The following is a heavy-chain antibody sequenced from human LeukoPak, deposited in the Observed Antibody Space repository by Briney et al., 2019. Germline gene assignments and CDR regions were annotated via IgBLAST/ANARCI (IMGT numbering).Heavy chain of an antibody. J-gene: IGHJ4*02. CDR3: AKDRVSDIVVVPAAPGFDY. Sequence: PGGSLRLSCAASGFTFSSYGMHWVRQAPGKGLEWVAFIRYDGSNKYYADSVKGRFTISRDNSKNTLYLQMNSLRAEDTAVYYCAKDRVSDIVVVPAAPGFDYWGQGTLVTVSS. D-gene: IGHD2-2*01. V-gene: IGHV3-30*02. CDR2: IRYDGSNK. CDR1: GFTFSSYG.